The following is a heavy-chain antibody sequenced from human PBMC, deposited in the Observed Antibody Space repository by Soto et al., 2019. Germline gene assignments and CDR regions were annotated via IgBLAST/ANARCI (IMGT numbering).Heavy chain of an antibody. CDR2: ISYDGSNK. D-gene: IGHD2-15*01. J-gene: IGHJ4*02. CDR1: GFTFSSYG. V-gene: IGHV3-30*18. Sequence: GGSLRLSCAASGFTFSSYGMHWVRQAPGKGLEWVAVISYDGSNKYYADSVKGRFTISRDNSKNTLYLQMNSLRAEDTAVYYCAKDLGHIYCSGGSCYPAPDYWGQGTLVTVSS. CDR3: AKDLGHIYCSGGSCYPAPDY.